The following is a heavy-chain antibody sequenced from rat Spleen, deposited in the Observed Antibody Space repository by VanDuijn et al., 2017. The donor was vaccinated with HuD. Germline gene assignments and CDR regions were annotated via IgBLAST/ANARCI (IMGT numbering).Heavy chain of an antibody. CDR1: GFTFTDYN. CDR3: TTQGIIRIPLFDY. J-gene: IGHJ2*01. V-gene: IGHV5S10*01. Sequence: EVQLVESGGGLVQPGRSLKLSCAASGFTFTDYNMAWVRQAPKKGLEWVATIIYDGSGTYYRDSVKGRFTISRDNAKSTLYLQMDSLRSEDTATYYCTTQGIIRIPLFDYWGRGVMVTVSS. D-gene: IGHD4-3*01. CDR2: IIYDGSGT.